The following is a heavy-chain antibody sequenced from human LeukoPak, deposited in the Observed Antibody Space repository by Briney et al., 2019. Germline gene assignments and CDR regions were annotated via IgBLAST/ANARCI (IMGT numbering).Heavy chain of an antibody. CDR3: GRERVSAYDY. Sequence: GGSLRLSCVTSGFIFSDYWMGWVRQAPGKGPEWVASIKPDGNEQYYVDSVRGRFTISRDNSKDSLFLQMDSLRDDDTAVYYCGRERVSAYDYWGQGTLVTVSS. CDR1: GFIFSDYW. CDR2: IKPDGNEQ. V-gene: IGHV3-7*01. J-gene: IGHJ4*02.